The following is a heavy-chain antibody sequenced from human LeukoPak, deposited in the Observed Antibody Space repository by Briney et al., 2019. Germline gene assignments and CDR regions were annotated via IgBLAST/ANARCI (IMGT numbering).Heavy chain of an antibody. D-gene: IGHD6-13*01. Sequence: SQTLSLTCTVSGGSISSGGYYWSWIRQHPGKGLEWIGYIYYSGSTYYNPSLKSRVTISVDTSKNQFSLKLSSVTAADTAVYYCARGIAAAGYNWFDPWGQGTLVTVSS. CDR2: IYYSGST. CDR1: GGSISSGGYY. V-gene: IGHV4-31*03. J-gene: IGHJ5*02. CDR3: ARGIAAAGYNWFDP.